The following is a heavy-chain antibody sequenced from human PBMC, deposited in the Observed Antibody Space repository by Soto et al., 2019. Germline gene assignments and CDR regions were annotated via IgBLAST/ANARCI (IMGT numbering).Heavy chain of an antibody. CDR3: ARRITMVRGPYYYYCLDV. J-gene: IGHJ6*02. D-gene: IGHD3-10*01. V-gene: IGHV3-48*02. CDR1: GFTFSSHA. Sequence: GGSLRLSCAASGFTFSSHAMNWVRQAPGKGLEWVSFISSTSSTKNYADSVKGRFTISRDNAKNSLYLQMSSLRDEDTAVYYCARRITMVRGPYYYYCLDVWGQGTTVTVSS. CDR2: ISSTSSTK.